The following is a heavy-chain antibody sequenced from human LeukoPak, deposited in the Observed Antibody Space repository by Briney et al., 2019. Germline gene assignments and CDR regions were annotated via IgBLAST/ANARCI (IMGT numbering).Heavy chain of an antibody. CDR2: MYHSGTT. D-gene: IGHD3-10*01. J-gene: IGHJ4*02. CDR1: GYSISSGYY. CDR3: ARHRGGSTPCVFDS. Sequence: SETLSLTCAVSGYSISSGYYWTVIRQPPGGGLEWIASMYHSGTTYYNPSLKSRVTISIDTSKNQFSLSLSSVTAADTAFYYCARHRGGSTPCVFDSWGQGTLGTVPA. V-gene: IGHV4-38-2*01.